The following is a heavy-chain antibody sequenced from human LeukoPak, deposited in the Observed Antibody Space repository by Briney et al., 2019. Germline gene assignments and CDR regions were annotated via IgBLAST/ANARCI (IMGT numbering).Heavy chain of an antibody. CDR1: GGSISSGTYY. CDR2: FYTSGST. Sequence: PSQTLSLTCTVSGGSISSGTYYWSWIRQPAGKGLEWIGRFYTSGSTNYNTTLKSRVTISVDTSKNQFSLKLSSVTAADTAVYYCARGRDGYNFLNRGEYYYFDYWGQGTLVTVSS. V-gene: IGHV4-61*02. D-gene: IGHD5-24*01. J-gene: IGHJ4*02. CDR3: ARGRDGYNFLNRGEYYYFDY.